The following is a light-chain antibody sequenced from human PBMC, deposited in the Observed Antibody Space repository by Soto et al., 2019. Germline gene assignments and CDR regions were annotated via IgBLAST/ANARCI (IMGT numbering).Light chain of an antibody. J-gene: IGKJ2*01. CDR1: QSVSSSY. CDR2: GAS. V-gene: IGKV3-20*01. Sequence: EIVLTQSPGTLSLSPGERATLSCRASQSVSSSYLAWHQQKPGQAPRLLIYGASSRATGIPARFSGSGSGTDFSLTISRLEPEDFSVYYCQQYGSSPYTFGQGTKLEIK. CDR3: QQYGSSPYT.